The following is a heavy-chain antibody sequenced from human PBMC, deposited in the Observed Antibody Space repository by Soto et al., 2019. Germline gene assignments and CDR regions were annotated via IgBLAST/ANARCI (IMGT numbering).Heavy chain of an antibody. CDR3: ARLRDGYNFLDYYGMDV. D-gene: IGHD5-12*01. CDR1: GYSFPSYW. V-gene: IGHV5-51*01. Sequence: GESLKISCKGSGYSFPSYWIGWVRQMPGKGLEWMGIIYPGDSDTRYSPSFQGQVTISADKSISTAYLQWSSLKASDTAMYYCARLRDGYNFLDYYGMDVWGQGTTVTVSS. J-gene: IGHJ6*02. CDR2: IYPGDSDT.